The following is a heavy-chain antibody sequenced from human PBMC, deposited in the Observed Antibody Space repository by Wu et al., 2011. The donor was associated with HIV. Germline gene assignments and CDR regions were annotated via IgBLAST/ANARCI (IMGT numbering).Heavy chain of an antibody. Sequence: QVQLVQSGAEVKKLGASVKVSCKASGYTFTGYYMHWVRQAPGQGLEWMGWINPNSGGTKYAQKFQGRLTMTRDTSISTAYMELSRLRSDDTAMYYCARALRNNCFDPWGQGTLVTVSS. CDR2: INPNSGGT. J-gene: IGHJ5*02. V-gene: IGHV1-2*02. CDR3: ARALRNNCFDP. D-gene: IGHD2-21*01. CDR1: GYTFTGYY.